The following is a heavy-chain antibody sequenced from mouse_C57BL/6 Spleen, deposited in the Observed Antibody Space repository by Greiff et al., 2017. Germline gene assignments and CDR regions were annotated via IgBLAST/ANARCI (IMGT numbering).Heavy chain of an antibody. J-gene: IGHJ2*01. CDR3: ARNWLDY. CDR2: IWRGGST. CDR1: GFSLTSYG. Sequence: VQLQQSGPGLVQPSQSLSITCTVSGFSLTSYGVHWVRQSPGKGLEWLGVIWRGGSTDYNAAFISRRSISKDNSKSQVFFKMNSLQADDTAIYYCARNWLDYWGQGTTLTVSS. V-gene: IGHV2-2*01.